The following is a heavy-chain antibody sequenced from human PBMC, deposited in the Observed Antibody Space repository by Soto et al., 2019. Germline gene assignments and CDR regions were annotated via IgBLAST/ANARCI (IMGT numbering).Heavy chain of an antibody. CDR3: SKNGDSSGWYPIDY. D-gene: IGHD6-19*01. CDR1: GFTFSSYA. Sequence: EVQLLESGGGLVQPGGSLRLSCAASGFTFSSYAMSWVRQAPGKGLEWVSAISGSGGSTYYADSVKGRFTISRDNSKNTLYLQMNSLRAEDTAVDYCSKNGDSSGWYPIDYWGQGTLVTVSS. J-gene: IGHJ4*02. V-gene: IGHV3-23*01. CDR2: ISGSGGST.